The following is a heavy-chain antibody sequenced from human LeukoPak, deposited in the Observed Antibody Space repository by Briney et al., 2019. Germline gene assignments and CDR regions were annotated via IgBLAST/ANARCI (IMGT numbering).Heavy chain of an antibody. CDR3: ARHKLSIVGATDAFDI. D-gene: IGHD1-26*01. V-gene: IGHV4-59*01. J-gene: IGHJ3*02. CDR2: IYYSGST. CDR1: GGSTSSYY. Sequence: SETLSLTCTVSGGSTSSYYWSWIRQPPGKGLEWIGYIYYSGSTNYNPSLKSRVTISVDTSKNQFSLKLSSVTAADTAVYYCARHKLSIVGATDAFDIWGQGTMVTVSS.